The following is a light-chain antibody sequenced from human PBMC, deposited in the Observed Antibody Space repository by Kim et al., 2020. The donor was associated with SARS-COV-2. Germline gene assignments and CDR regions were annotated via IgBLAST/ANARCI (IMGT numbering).Light chain of an antibody. J-gene: IGKJ1*01. CDR2: GAS. CDR3: QQYNNWPPIWT. V-gene: IGKV3-15*01. Sequence: PGERATLSWRASQSVSRNVAWYQQKPGQAPRLLIYGASTRATGIPARFSGSGSGTEFTLTISSLQSEDFGVYYCQQYNNWPPIWTFGEGTKVDIK. CDR1: QSVSRN.